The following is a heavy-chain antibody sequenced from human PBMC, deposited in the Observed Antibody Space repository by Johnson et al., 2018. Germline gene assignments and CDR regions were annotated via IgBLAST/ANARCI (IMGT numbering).Heavy chain of an antibody. CDR3: ARWSGYDILTGPYGLDY. Sequence: QVQLVESGAEVKKPGSSVKVSCKASGGTFNTYAINWVRQAPGQGLEWMGGIVPIFGTTNYAHKFQGRVTITADESTSTAYMELSSLTSDDTALYYCARWSGYDILTGPYGLDYWGQGTLVTVSS. CDR1: GGTFNTYA. D-gene: IGHD3-9*01. J-gene: IGHJ4*02. CDR2: IVPIFGTT. V-gene: IGHV1-69*01.